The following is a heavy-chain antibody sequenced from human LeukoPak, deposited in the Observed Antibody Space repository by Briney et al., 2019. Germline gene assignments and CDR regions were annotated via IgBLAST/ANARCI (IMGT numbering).Heavy chain of an antibody. J-gene: IGHJ4*02. D-gene: IGHD5-18*01. CDR3: ARTRGYSYGYVD. CDR1: GGTFSSYA. CDR2: IIPILGIA. Sequence: ASVKVSCKASGGTFSSYAISWVRQAPGQGLEWMGRIIPILGIANYAQKFQGRVTITADKSTSTAYMELSSLRSEDTAVHYCARTRGYSYGYVDWGQGTLVTVSS. V-gene: IGHV1-69*04.